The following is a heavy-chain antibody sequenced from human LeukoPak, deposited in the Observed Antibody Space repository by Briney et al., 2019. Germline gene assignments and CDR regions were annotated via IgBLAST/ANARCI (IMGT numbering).Heavy chain of an antibody. V-gene: IGHV3-7*01. Sequence: GGSLRLSCAASGFTFSGYWMSWVRQAPGKGLEWVANIKQDGSEKYYVDSVKGRFTISRDNAKNSLYLQMNSLRAEDTAVYYCVRDLYRIVVVPHYFDYWGQGTLVTVSP. CDR3: VRDLYRIVVVPHYFDY. D-gene: IGHD3-22*01. CDR2: IKQDGSEK. J-gene: IGHJ4*02. CDR1: GFTFSGYW.